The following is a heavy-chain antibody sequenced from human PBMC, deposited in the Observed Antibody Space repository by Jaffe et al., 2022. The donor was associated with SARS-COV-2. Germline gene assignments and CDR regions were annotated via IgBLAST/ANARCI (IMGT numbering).Heavy chain of an antibody. Sequence: EVQLLESGGGLVQPGGSLRLSCAASGFTFSSYAMSWVRQAPGKGLEWVSAISGSGGSTYYADSVKGRFTISRDNSKNTLYLQMNSLRAEDTAIYYCAKKSTTMTTRGVGFDYWGQGTLVTVSS. CDR3: AKKSTTMTTRGVGFDY. V-gene: IGHV3-23*01. D-gene: IGHD4-17*01. CDR2: ISGSGGST. J-gene: IGHJ4*02. CDR1: GFTFSSYA.